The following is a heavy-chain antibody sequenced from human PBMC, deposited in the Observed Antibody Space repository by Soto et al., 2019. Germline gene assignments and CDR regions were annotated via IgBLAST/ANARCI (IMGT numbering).Heavy chain of an antibody. CDR3: AKDMGHCISTSCQHPTDY. J-gene: IGHJ4*02. D-gene: IGHD2-2*01. V-gene: IGHV3-48*01. CDR2: ISSSSSTI. Sequence: GGSLRLSCAASGFTFSSYSMNWVRQAPGKGLEWVSYISSSSSTIYYADSVKGRFTISRDNSKNTLYLQMNSLRAEDTAVYYCAKDMGHCISTSCQHPTDYWGQGTLVTVSS. CDR1: GFTFSSYS.